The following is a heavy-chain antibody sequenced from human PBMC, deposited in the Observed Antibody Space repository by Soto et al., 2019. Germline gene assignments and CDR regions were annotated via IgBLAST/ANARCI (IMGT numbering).Heavy chain of an antibody. CDR1: GFTFGNYA. CDR2: IRNQTYSGAT. V-gene: IGHV3-49*04. J-gene: IGHJ4*02. Sequence: PGGPLRLSCTASGFTFGNYAINWVRQAPGKGLEWVGLIRNQTYSGATEYAASMKGRFTISRDDSKNIAYLQMNSLKTEDSAVYYCTRAESPNIAYFFDYCGQGTLVTVSS. CDR3: TRAESPNIAYFFDY.